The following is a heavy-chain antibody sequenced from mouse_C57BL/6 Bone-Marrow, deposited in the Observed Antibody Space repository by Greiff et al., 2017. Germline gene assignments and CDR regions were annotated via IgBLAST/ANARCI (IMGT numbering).Heavy chain of an antibody. CDR2: IDPETGGT. D-gene: IGHD2-4*01. Sequence: QVQLQQSGAELVRPGASVTLSCKASGYTFTDYEMHWVKQTPVHGLEWIGAIDPETGGTAYNQKFKGKAILTADKSSSTAYMELRSLTSEDSAVYYCTRPYYDYDRGYYAMDDWGQGTSVTVSS. CDR1: GYTFTDYE. V-gene: IGHV1-15*01. CDR3: TRPYYDYDRGYYAMDD. J-gene: IGHJ4*01.